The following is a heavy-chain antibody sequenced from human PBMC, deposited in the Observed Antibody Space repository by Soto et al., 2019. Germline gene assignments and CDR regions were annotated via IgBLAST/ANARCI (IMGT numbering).Heavy chain of an antibody. D-gene: IGHD3-22*01. CDR3: AKVPPGYYDSSGLGY. Sequence: EVQLLESGGGLVQPGGSLRLSCAASGFTFSSYAMSWVRQAPGKGLEWVSAISGSGGSTYYADSVKGRFTISRDNSKNTLYLQMNSLRSEDTAVYDCAKVPPGYYDSSGLGYWGQGTLVTVSS. J-gene: IGHJ4*02. CDR1: GFTFSSYA. V-gene: IGHV3-23*01. CDR2: ISGSGGST.